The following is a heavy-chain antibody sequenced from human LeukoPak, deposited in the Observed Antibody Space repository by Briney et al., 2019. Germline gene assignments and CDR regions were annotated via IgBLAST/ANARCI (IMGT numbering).Heavy chain of an antibody. D-gene: IGHD3-10*01. CDR2: FDPEDGET. CDR1: GYTLTELS. Sequence: GASVKVSCKVSGYTLTELSMHWVRQAPGKGLEWMGGFDPEDGETIYAQKFQGRVTMTEDTSTDTAYMELSSLRSEDTAVYYCATSSQKDYYGSGSYSFWGQGTLVTVSS. V-gene: IGHV1-24*01. CDR3: ATSSQKDYYGSGSYSF. J-gene: IGHJ4*02.